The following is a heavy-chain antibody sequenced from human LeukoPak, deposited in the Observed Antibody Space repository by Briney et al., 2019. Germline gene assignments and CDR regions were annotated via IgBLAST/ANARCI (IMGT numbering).Heavy chain of an antibody. CDR1: GGSISSYY. V-gene: IGHV4-4*07. Sequence: SETLSLTCTVSGGSISSYYWSWIRQPAGKGLEWIGRIYSTGSTNYNPSLKSRVTMSADTSKNQFSLRLRSVTAADTAVYYCARQIASAGTAGIDFWGQGALVTVSS. CDR2: IYSTGST. J-gene: IGHJ4*02. CDR3: ARQIASAGTAGIDF. D-gene: IGHD6-13*01.